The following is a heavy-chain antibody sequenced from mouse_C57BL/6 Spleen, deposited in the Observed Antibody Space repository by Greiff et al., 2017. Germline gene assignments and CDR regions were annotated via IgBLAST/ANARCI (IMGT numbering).Heavy chain of an antibody. J-gene: IGHJ1*03. V-gene: IGHV3-6*01. CDR3: ARERDGYYGV. CDR2: ISYDGSN. D-gene: IGHD2-3*01. Sequence: VQLQQSGPGLVKPSQSLSLTCSVTGYSITSGYYWNWIRQFPGNKLEWMGYISYDGSNNYNPSLKNRISITRDTSKNQFFLKLNSVTTEDTATYYCARERDGYYGVWGTGTTVTVSS. CDR1: GYSITSGYY.